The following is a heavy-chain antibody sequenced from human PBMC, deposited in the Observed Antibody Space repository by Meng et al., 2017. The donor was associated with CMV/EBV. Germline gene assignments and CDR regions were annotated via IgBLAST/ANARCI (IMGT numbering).Heavy chain of an antibody. V-gene: IGHV3-30*04. CDR3: AREEGDC. J-gene: IGHJ4*02. Sequence: GESLKIPCAASGFTFSSYAMHWVRQAPGKGLEWVAVISYDGSNKYYADSVKGRFTISRDNSKNTLYLQMSSLRAEDTAVYYCAREEGDCWGQGTLVTVSS. CDR1: GFTFSSYA. CDR2: ISYDGSNK.